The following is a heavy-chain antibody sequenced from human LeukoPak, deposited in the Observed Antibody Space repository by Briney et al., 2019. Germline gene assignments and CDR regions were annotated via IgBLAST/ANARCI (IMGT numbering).Heavy chain of an antibody. V-gene: IGHV3-23*01. CDR2: ISGSGGSR. J-gene: IGHJ4*02. D-gene: IGHD1-26*01. CDR3: AKDLVSWSFYSFGFDS. CDR1: GVTFSRDG. Sequence: PGGSLRLSCVASGVTFSRDGMNWVRQAPGEGLEWVSAISGSGGSRYYEDSVKGRLTISRENSKKTVYMQMKSLRAEDTAVYYCAKDLVSWSFYSFGFDSWGQGTLVTVSS.